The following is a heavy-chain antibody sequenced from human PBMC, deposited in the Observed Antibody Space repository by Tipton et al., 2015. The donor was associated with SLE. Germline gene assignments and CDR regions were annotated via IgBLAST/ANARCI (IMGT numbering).Heavy chain of an antibody. CDR2: IIPIFGTA. J-gene: IGHJ6*02. D-gene: IGHD6-19*01. Sequence: QSGPEVKKPGSSVKVSCKASGGTFSSYAISWVRQAPGQGLEWMGGIIPIFGTANYAQKFQGRVTITTDESTSTVYMELSSLRSEDTAVYYCARSLEYSSGWPYYYYGMDVWGQGTTVTVSS. V-gene: IGHV1-69*05. CDR3: ARSLEYSSGWPYYYYGMDV. CDR1: GGTFSSYA.